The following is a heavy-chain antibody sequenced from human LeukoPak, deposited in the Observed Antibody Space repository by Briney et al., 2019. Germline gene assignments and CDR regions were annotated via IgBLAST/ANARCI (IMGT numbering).Heavy chain of an antibody. V-gene: IGHV1-46*01. CDR3: ARAQRMGRYSYYYGSGSLYNWFDP. J-gene: IGHJ5*02. Sequence: ASVKVSCKASGYTFTSYYMHWVRQAPGQGLEWMGIINPSGGSTSYAQKFQGRVTMTRDTSTSTVYMELSSLSSEDTAVYYCARAQRMGRYSYYYGSGSLYNWFDPWGQGTLVTVSS. CDR2: INPSGGST. CDR1: GYTFTSYY. D-gene: IGHD3-10*01.